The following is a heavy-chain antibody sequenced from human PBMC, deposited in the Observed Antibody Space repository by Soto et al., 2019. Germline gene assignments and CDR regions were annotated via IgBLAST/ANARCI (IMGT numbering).Heavy chain of an antibody. Sequence: PGGSLRLSCAASGFSFSSYVMAWVRQAPGKGLEWVSAMRGRGDSTYYQDSVKGRFTISRDNSENTLYLQLNSLRTEDTALYYCAKASGSSWPYYFDSWGQGTLVTVSS. V-gene: IGHV3-23*01. CDR2: MRGRGDST. CDR3: AKASGSSWPYYFDS. D-gene: IGHD6-13*01. J-gene: IGHJ4*02. CDR1: GFSFSSYV.